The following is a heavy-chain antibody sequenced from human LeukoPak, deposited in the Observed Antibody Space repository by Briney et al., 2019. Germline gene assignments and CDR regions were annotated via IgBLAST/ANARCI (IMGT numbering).Heavy chain of an antibody. CDR3: ATGLSSGSFFYFDY. V-gene: IGHV1-18*01. CDR2: ISAYNGNT. D-gene: IGHD3-22*01. J-gene: IGHJ4*02. Sequence: ASVKVSCKASGYTFTSYAMNWVRQAPGQGLEWMGWISAYNGNTDYAQKLQGRVTMTTDTSTSTAYMELRSLRSDDTAVYYCATGLSSGSFFYFDYWGQGTLVTVSS. CDR1: GYTFTSYA.